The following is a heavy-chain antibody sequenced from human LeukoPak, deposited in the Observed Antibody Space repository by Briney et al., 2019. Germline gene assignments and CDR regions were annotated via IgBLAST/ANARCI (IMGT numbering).Heavy chain of an antibody. CDR3: ASYNYGNFDY. CDR1: DYTFTSYG. V-gene: IGHV1-2*02. Sequence: ASVKVSCKASDYTFTSYGITWVRQAPGQGLEWMGWMHPISGATKYAQKFQGRVTMTRDTSISTAYMELSRLRSDDTAVYHCASYNYGNFDYWGQGTLVTVSS. CDR2: MHPISGAT. J-gene: IGHJ4*02. D-gene: IGHD5-24*01.